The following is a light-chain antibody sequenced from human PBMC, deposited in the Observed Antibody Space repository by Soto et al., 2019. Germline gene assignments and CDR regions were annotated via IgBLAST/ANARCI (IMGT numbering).Light chain of an antibody. CDR3: QQYGHWPALT. V-gene: IGKV3-15*01. CDR1: QSVVTN. Sequence: EIVMTQSPVTLSVSPGERATLSCRASQSVVTNVAWYQQKHGQTPRLLIYSASKRAAGIPDRFSGSGSGTEFTLTISSLQSEDVAVYYCQQYGHWPALTFGGGTKVEIK. J-gene: IGKJ4*01. CDR2: SAS.